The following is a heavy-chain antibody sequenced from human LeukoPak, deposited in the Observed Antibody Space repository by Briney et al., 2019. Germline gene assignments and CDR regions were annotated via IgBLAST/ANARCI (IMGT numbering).Heavy chain of an antibody. Sequence: SETLSLTCTVSGGSISSYYWSWIRQPAGKGLEWIGRIYTSGSTNYNPSLKSRVTMSEDTSKNQFSLKLSSVTAADTAVYYCARAGSYYDSSTPGLFDYWGQGTLVTVSS. CDR2: IYTSGST. CDR1: GGSISSYY. D-gene: IGHD3-22*01. J-gene: IGHJ4*02. V-gene: IGHV4-4*07. CDR3: ARAGSYYDSSTPGLFDY.